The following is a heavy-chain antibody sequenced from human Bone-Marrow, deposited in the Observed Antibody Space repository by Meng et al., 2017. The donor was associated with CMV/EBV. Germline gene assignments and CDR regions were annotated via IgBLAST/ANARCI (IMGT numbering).Heavy chain of an antibody. J-gene: IGHJ6*02. CDR1: GYTFTSYG. CDR2: ISAYNGNT. CDR3: ALTGTPPYYSYGMDV. D-gene: IGHD1-1*01. Sequence: ASVKVSCKASGYTFTSYGISWVRQAPGKGLEWMGWISAYNGNTNYAQKLQGRVTMTTDTSMSTAYMELRSLRSDDTAVYYCALTGTPPYYSYGMDVWGQGTTVTVSS. V-gene: IGHV1-18*01.